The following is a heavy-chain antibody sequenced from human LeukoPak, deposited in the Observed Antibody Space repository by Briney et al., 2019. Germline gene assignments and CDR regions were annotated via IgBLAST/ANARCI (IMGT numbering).Heavy chain of an antibody. V-gene: IGHV4-34*01. J-gene: IGHJ4*02. CDR2: INHSGST. D-gene: IGHD5-18*01. CDR1: GGSFSGYY. CDR3: AGGYSYGSHFGY. Sequence: SETLSLTCAVYGGSFSGYYWSWIRQPPGKGLEWIGEINHSGSTNYNPSPKSRVTISVDTSKNQFSLKLSSVTAADTAVYYCAGGYSYGSHFGYWGQGTLVTVSS.